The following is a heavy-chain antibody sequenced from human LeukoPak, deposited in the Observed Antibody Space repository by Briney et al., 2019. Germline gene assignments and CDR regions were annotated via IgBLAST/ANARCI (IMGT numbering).Heavy chain of an antibody. V-gene: IGHV3-48*01. CDR3: ARDPGLSGYYFDS. CDR2: ISSTSSTI. J-gene: IGHJ4*02. CDR1: GFTFSSYS. Sequence: GGSLRLSCAASGFTFSSYSMNWVRKAPGKGLEWVSYISSTSSTIYYADSVKGRFTISRDNAKNSLYLQMNSLRTVDTAVYYCARDPGLSGYYFDSWGQGTLVTVSS. D-gene: IGHD3-22*01.